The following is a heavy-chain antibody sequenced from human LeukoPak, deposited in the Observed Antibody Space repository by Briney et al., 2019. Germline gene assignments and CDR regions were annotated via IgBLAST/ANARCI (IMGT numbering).Heavy chain of an antibody. CDR1: GFTFSSYA. J-gene: IGHJ4*02. D-gene: IGHD2-21*01. CDR2: ISGSGGST. Sequence: GGSLRLSCAASGFTFSSYAMSWVRQAPGKGLEWVSAISGSGGSTYYADSVKGRFTISRDNSKNTLYLQTNSLRAEDTAVYYCAKGTLAYCGGDCYSVGLGYWGQGTLVTVSS. V-gene: IGHV3-23*01. CDR3: AKGTLAYCGGDCYSVGLGY.